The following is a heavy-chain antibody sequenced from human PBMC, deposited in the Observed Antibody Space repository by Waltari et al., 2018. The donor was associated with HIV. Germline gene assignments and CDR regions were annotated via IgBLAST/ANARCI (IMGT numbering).Heavy chain of an antibody. J-gene: IGHJ4*02. V-gene: IGHV4-39*01. CDR3: ARLGEDDYGDYWIDY. CDR1: GGSISSSSDY. D-gene: IGHD4-17*01. Sequence: QLQLQESGPGLVKPSETLSLTCTVSGGSISSSSDYWGWIRQPPGKGLEWIGSIYYSGSTYYNPSLKSRVTISVDTSKNQFSLKLSSVTAADTAVYYCARLGEDDYGDYWIDYWGQGTLVTVSS. CDR2: IYYSGST.